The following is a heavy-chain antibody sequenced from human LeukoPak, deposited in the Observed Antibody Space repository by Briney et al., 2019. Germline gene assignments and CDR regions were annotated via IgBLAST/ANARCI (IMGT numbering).Heavy chain of an antibody. Sequence: ASVKVSCKASGYTFTGYYMHWVRQAPGQGLEWMGRINPNSGGTNYAQKFQGGVTMTRDTSISTAYMELSRLISDDTAVYYCARGLTGENAFDIWGQGTMVTVSS. CDR1: GYTFTGYY. V-gene: IGHV1-2*06. D-gene: IGHD7-27*01. CDR2: INPNSGGT. CDR3: ARGLTGENAFDI. J-gene: IGHJ3*02.